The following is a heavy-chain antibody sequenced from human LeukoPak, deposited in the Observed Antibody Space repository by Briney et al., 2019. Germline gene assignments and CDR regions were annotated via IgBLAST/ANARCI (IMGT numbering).Heavy chain of an antibody. CDR3: ARVTLRYFDWPLVMSYYYYGMDV. D-gene: IGHD3-9*01. J-gene: IGHJ6*02. Sequence: ASMKVSCKASGYTFTSYDINWVRQATGQGLEWMGWMNPNSGNTGYAQKFQGRVTMTRNTSISTAYMELSSLRSEDTAVYYCARVTLRYFDWPLVMSYYYYGMDVWGQGTTVTVSS. CDR1: GYTFTSYD. V-gene: IGHV1-8*01. CDR2: MNPNSGNT.